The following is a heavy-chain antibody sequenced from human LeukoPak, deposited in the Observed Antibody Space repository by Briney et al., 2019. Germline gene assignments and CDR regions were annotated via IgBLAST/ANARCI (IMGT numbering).Heavy chain of an antibody. CDR3: AREAPPYSGTYSGDPYYFDY. D-gene: IGHD1-26*01. Sequence: ASVKVSCKASGYTFTSYDINWVRQATGQGLEWMGWMNPNSGNTGYTQKFQGRVTMTRNTSISTAYMELSSLRSEDTAVYYCAREAPPYSGTYSGDPYYFDYWGQGTLVTVSS. CDR2: MNPNSGNT. J-gene: IGHJ4*02. CDR1: GYTFTSYD. V-gene: IGHV1-8*01.